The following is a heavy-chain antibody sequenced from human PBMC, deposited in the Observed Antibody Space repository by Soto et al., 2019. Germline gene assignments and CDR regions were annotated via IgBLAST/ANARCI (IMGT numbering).Heavy chain of an antibody. Sequence: QVQLQESGPGLVKPSETLSLTCTVSGGSISSYYWSWIRQPPGKGLEWIGYIYYSGSTNYNPSLKSRLTISVDTSKTHFSLKLSSVTAADTAVYYCARASVASVVFFDYWGQGTQVTVSS. J-gene: IGHJ4*02. CDR1: GGSISSYY. D-gene: IGHD5-12*01. V-gene: IGHV4-59*01. CDR2: IYYSGST. CDR3: ARASVASVVFFDY.